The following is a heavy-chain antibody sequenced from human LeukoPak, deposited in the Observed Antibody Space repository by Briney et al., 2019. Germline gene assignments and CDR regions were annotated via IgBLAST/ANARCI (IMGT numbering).Heavy chain of an antibody. D-gene: IGHD5-12*01. CDR1: GFTFSSYA. Sequence: GGSLRLSCAASGFTFSSYAMSWVRQAPGKGLEWVSAISGSGGSTYYADSVKGRFTISRDNSKNTLCLQMNSLRAEDTAVYYCAKDSEWLRYFDYWGQGTLVTVSS. J-gene: IGHJ4*02. CDR2: ISGSGGST. CDR3: AKDSEWLRYFDY. V-gene: IGHV3-23*01.